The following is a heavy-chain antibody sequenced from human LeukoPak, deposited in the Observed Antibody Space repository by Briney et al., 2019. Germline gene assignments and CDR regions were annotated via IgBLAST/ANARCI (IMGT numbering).Heavy chain of an antibody. CDR1: GGSISSSSYY. CDR2: IYYSGST. Sequence: SETLYLTCTVSGGSISSSSYYWGWIRQPPGKGLEWIGSIYYSGSTYYNPSLKSRVTISVDTSKNQFSLKLSSVTAADTAVYYCARDHSSGWTFDYWGQGTLVTVSS. D-gene: IGHD6-19*01. J-gene: IGHJ4*02. V-gene: IGHV4-39*02. CDR3: ARDHSSGWTFDY.